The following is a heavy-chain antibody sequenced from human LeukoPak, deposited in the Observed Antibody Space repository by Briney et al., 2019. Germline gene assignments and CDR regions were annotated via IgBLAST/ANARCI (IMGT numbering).Heavy chain of an antibody. V-gene: IGHV4-39*01. J-gene: IGHJ5*02. CDR2: IYYSGST. CDR1: GGSISSSYYY. Sequence: SETLSLTCTVSGGSISSSYYYWGWIRQPPGKGLEWIGSIYYSGSTYYNPSLKSRVTISVDTSKNQFSLKLRSVTAADTAVYYCARGRGGYSYGYLDSWFDPWGQGTLVTVSS. CDR3: ARGRGGYSYGYLDSWFDP. D-gene: IGHD5-18*01.